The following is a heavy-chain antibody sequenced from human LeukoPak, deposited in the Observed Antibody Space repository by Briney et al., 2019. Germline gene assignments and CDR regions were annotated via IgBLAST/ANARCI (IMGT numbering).Heavy chain of an antibody. CDR2: IYYSGST. CDR1: GGSISSYY. D-gene: IGHD4-17*01. V-gene: IGHV4-59*01. CDR3: ARARYGDYHNWFDP. J-gene: IGHJ5*02. Sequence: PSETLSLTCTVSGGSISSYYWSWIRQPPGKGLEWVGYIYYSGSTNYNPSLKSRVTISVDTSKNQFSLKLSTVTAADTAVYYCARARYGDYHNWFDPWGQGTLVTVSS.